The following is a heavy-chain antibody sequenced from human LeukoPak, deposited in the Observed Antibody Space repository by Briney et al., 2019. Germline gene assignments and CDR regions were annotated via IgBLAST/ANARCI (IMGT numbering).Heavy chain of an antibody. Sequence: GGSLRLSCAASGFTFSSYGMSWVRQAPGKGLEWVSAISGSGGSTYYADSVKGRFTISRDNSKNTLFLQMNSLRPEDTAMYYCVRSGSYYGMDVWGQGTTVTVFS. J-gene: IGHJ6*02. D-gene: IGHD3-10*01. V-gene: IGHV3-23*01. CDR1: GFTFSSYG. CDR2: ISGSGGST. CDR3: VRSGSYYGMDV.